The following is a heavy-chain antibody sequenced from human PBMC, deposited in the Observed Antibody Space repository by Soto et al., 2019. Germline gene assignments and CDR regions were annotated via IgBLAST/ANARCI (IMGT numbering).Heavy chain of an antibody. Sequence: QVQLVQSGAEVKKPGASVKVSCKASGYTFTSYAMHWVRQAPGQRLEWMGWINAGNGNTKYSQKFQGRVTITRDTSASTAYMELSSLRSEDTAVYYCARGVGATTSYYYYGMDVWGQGTTVTVSS. V-gene: IGHV1-3*01. CDR3: ARGVGATTSYYYYGMDV. D-gene: IGHD1-26*01. J-gene: IGHJ6*02. CDR2: INAGNGNT. CDR1: GYTFTSYA.